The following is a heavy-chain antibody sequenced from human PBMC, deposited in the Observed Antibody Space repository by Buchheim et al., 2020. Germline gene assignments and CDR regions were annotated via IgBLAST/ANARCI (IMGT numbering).Heavy chain of an antibody. CDR1: GFTFSSYG. D-gene: IGHD1-26*01. Sequence: QVQLVESGGGVVQPGRSLRLSCAASGFTFSSYGMHWVRQAPGKGLEWVAVISYDGSNKYYADSVKGRFTISRDNSKNTLYLQMNSLRAEDTAVYYCAKDGGWELLEDYFDYWGQGTL. V-gene: IGHV3-30*18. J-gene: IGHJ4*02. CDR2: ISYDGSNK. CDR3: AKDGGWELLEDYFDY.